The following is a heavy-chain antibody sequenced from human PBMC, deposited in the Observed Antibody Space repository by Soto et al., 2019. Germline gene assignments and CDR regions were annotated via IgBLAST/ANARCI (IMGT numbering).Heavy chain of an antibody. Sequence: ASVKVSCKASGYTFTGYYMHWVRQAPGQGLEWMGWINPNSGGTNYAQKFQGRVTMTRDTSISTAYMELSRLRSDDTAVYYCARVGRVAAAGTATAGGYYYYYGMDFWGQGTTVTVSS. D-gene: IGHD6-13*01. CDR3: ARVGRVAAAGTATAGGYYYYYGMDF. CDR2: INPNSGGT. CDR1: GYTFTGYY. J-gene: IGHJ6*02. V-gene: IGHV1-2*02.